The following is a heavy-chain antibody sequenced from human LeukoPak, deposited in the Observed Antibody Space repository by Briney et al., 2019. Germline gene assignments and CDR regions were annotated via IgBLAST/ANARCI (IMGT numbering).Heavy chain of an antibody. V-gene: IGHV3-48*03. CDR3: ARYGSGSYQLDY. D-gene: IGHD3-10*01. J-gene: IGHJ4*02. Sequence: GGSLRLSCAASGFTFSSYEMNWVRQAPGTGLERVSYISSSGSTIYYADSVKGRFTISRDNAKNSLYLQMNSLRAEDTAVYYCARYGSGSYQLDYWGQGTLVTVSS. CDR1: GFTFSSYE. CDR2: ISSSGSTI.